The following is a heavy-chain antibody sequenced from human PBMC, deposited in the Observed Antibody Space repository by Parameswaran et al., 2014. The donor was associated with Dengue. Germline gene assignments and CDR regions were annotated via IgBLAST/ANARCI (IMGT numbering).Heavy chain of an antibody. V-gene: IGHV5-51*01. CDR3: ARQARNAFDI. J-gene: IGHJ3*02. Sequence: VRQMPGKGLEWMGIIYPGDSDTRYSPSFRGQVTISADKSISTAYLQWSSLKASDTAMYYCARQARNAFDIWGQGTMVTVSS. CDR2: IYPGDSDT.